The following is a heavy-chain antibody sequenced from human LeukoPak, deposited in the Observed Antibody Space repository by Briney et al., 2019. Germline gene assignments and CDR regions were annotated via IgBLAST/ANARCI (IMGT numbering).Heavy chain of an antibody. V-gene: IGHV4-39*07. J-gene: IGHJ4*02. Sequence: SETLSLTCTVSGGSISSSSYYWGWIRQPPGKGLEWVGSIYYSGSTYYNPSLESRVTISVDTSKNQFSLKLSSVTAADTAVYYCARDPRPHRRYYFDYWGQGTLVTVSS. CDR2: IYYSGST. D-gene: IGHD3-10*01. CDR3: ARDPRPHRRYYFDY. CDR1: GGSISSSSYY.